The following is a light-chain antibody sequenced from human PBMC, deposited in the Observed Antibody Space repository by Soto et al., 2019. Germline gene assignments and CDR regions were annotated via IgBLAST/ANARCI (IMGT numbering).Light chain of an antibody. J-gene: IGKJ3*01. Sequence: EIVLTQSPGTLSLSPGERATLSCRASQSVSSSYLAWYQQKPGQAPRLLIYGASSRSTGSPHRCSGSGAGTAFSLTIIRLEPADFAVYYCQQYGSSPIFTFGHGTKVDIK. CDR1: QSVSSSY. CDR3: QQYGSSPIFT. V-gene: IGKV3-20*01. CDR2: GAS.